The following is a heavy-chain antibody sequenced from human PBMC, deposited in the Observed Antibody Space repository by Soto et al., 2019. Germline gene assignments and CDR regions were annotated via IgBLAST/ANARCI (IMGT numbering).Heavy chain of an antibody. CDR1: GFTFTAFA. J-gene: IGHJ4*02. V-gene: IGHV3-30*04. Sequence: QVQLVESGGGVVQPGTSLRLSCAASGFTFTAFAVHWVRQATGKGLEWVGVISYDGRQSRYADSVKVRLTRSRDDSKNTVFLQMNSLTTEDTAIYYWAKDRDFDSYYFDSLCQGTRVTVSS. D-gene: IGHD3-9*01. CDR3: AKDRDFDSYYFDS. CDR2: ISYDGRQS.